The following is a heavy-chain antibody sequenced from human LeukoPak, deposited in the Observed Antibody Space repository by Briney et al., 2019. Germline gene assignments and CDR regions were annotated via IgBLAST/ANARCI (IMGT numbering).Heavy chain of an antibody. CDR3: ARPYSSGWYGDFDY. D-gene: IGHD6-19*01. Sequence: GGSLRLSCAASGFTFSSYVMHWVRQAPGKGLEWVAVIWYDGSNKYYADSVKGRFTISRDNSKNTLFLQMNSLRAEDTAVYYCARPYSSGWYGDFDYWGQGTLVTVSS. CDR1: GFTFSSYV. J-gene: IGHJ4*02. V-gene: IGHV3-33*01. CDR2: IWYDGSNK.